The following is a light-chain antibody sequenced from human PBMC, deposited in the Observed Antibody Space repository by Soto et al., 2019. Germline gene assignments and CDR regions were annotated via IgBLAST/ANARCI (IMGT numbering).Light chain of an antibody. Sequence: EIVLTQSPATLSLSPGERATLSCRASQSVSSYLAWYQQKPGQAPRLLIYDASNRATGIPARFSGSGSGTDFTLTISSLEPEDFAVYYCHQRSNWPMYTFGQGTKPEIK. V-gene: IGKV3-11*01. CDR2: DAS. J-gene: IGKJ2*01. CDR1: QSVSSY. CDR3: HQRSNWPMYT.